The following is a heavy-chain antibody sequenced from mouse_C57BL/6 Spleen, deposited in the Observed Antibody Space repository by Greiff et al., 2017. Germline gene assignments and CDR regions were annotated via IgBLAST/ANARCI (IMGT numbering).Heavy chain of an antibody. CDR1: GFTFTDYY. CDR2: IRNKANGYTT. V-gene: IGHV7-3*01. J-gene: IGHJ1*03. D-gene: IGHD1-1*01. CDR3: ARYRYYYGSSYEGYFDV. Sequence: EVKLMESGGGLVQPGGSLSLSCAASGFTFTDYYMSWVRQPPGKALEWLGFIRNKANGYTTEYSASVTGRFTITRDNSQSILYLQMNALRAEDSATYYCARYRYYYGSSYEGYFDVWGTGTTVTVSS.